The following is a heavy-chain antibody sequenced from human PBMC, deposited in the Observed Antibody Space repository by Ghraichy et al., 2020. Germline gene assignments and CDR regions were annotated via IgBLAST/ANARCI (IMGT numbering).Heavy chain of an antibody. V-gene: IGHV3-53*01. J-gene: IGHJ6*02. CDR3: ARDMYGDYVLNEVV. Sequence: GGSLRLSCAASGFTVSSNYMSWVRQAPGKGLEWVSVIYSGGSTYYADSVKGRFTISRDNSKNTLYLQMNSLRAEDTAVYYCARDMYGDYVLNEVVWGQGTTVTVSS. CDR1: GFTVSSNY. CDR2: IYSGGST. D-gene: IGHD4-17*01.